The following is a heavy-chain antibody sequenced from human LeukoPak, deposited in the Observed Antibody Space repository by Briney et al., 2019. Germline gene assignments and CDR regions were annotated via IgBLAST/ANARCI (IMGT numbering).Heavy chain of an antibody. CDR2: IYYSGST. CDR1: GGSISSSSYY. CDR3: ARHSFRFAYYYYYYMDA. Sequence: SETLSLTCTVSGGSISSSSYYWGWIRQPPGKGLEWIGSIYYSGSTYYNPSLKSRVTISVDTSKNQFSLKLSSVTAADTAVYYCARHSFRFAYYYYYYMDAWGKGTTVTVSS. D-gene: IGHD3-16*01. V-gene: IGHV4-39*01. J-gene: IGHJ6*03.